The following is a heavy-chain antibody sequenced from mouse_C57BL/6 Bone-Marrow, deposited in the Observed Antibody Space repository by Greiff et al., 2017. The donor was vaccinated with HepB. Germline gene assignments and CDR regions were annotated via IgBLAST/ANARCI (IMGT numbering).Heavy chain of an antibody. V-gene: IGHV1-26*01. CDR3: ARRAYYSIDY. CDR1: GYTFTDYY. J-gene: IGHJ2*01. D-gene: IGHD2-5*01. Sequence: EVQLQQSGPELVKPGASVKISCKASGYTFTDYYMNWVKQSHGKSLEWIGDINPNNGGTSYNQKFKGKATLTVDKSSSTAYMELRSLTSEDSAVYYCARRAYYSIDYWGQGTTLTVSS. CDR2: INPNNGGT.